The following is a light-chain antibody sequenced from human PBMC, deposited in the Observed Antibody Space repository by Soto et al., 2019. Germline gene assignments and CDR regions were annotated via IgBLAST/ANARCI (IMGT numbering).Light chain of an antibody. CDR3: QQYNDWPRT. CDR2: GAS. J-gene: IGKJ1*01. Sequence: EIVMTQSPATLSVSPGERATLSCRASQSVSSKLGWYQQKPGQAPRLLIYGASTRATGIPARFSGSGSGTEFTLPISSLQHEDFAVYYCQQYNDWPRTFGQGTKVEIK. CDR1: QSVSSK. V-gene: IGKV3-15*01.